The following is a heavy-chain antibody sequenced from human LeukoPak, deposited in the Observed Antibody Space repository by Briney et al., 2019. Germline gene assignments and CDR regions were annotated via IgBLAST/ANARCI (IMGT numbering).Heavy chain of an antibody. CDR3: AKRRVAVAGDFDY. V-gene: IGHV3-23*01. Sequence: GGSLRLSCAASGFTFSSYAMSWVRQASGKGLEWVSVISGSGGSTYYADSVKGRFTISRDNSKNTLYLQMKSLRAEDTAVYYCAKRRVAVAGDFDYWGQGTLVTVSS. D-gene: IGHD6-19*01. J-gene: IGHJ4*02. CDR1: GFTFSSYA. CDR2: ISGSGGST.